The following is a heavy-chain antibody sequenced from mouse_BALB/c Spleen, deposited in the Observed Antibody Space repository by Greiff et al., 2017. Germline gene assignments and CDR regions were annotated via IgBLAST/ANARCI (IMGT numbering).Heavy chain of an antibody. CDR2: IDPENGNT. CDR3: ARGGGTWAY. J-gene: IGHJ3*01. CDR1: GFNIKDYY. V-gene: IGHV14-1*02. Sequence: EVQLQQSGAELVRPGALVKLSCKASGFNIKDYYMHWVKQRPEQGLEWIGWIDPENGNTIYDPKFQGKASITADTSSNTAYLQLSSLTSEDTAVLYCARGGGTWAYWGEGTLVTVSA. D-gene: IGHD4-1*01.